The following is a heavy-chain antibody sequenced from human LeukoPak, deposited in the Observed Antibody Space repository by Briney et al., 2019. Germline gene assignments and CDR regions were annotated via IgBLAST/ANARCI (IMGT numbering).Heavy chain of an antibody. D-gene: IGHD5-18*01. CDR1: GYSFTAYY. CDR3: AKSGYSYRLLDYYYYGMDV. CDR2: INPNSGGT. Sequence: GASVKVSCKTSGYSFTAYYIHWVRQAPGQGLELMGWINPNSGGTNYAQKFQGRVTMTRDTSISTAYMELSRLRSDDTAVYYCAKSGYSYRLLDYYYYGMDVWGQGTTVTVSS. V-gene: IGHV1-2*02. J-gene: IGHJ6*02.